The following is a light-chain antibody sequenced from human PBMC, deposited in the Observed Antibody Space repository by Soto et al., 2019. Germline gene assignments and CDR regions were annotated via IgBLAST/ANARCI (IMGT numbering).Light chain of an antibody. Sequence: VMTQSPATLSVSPGERATLSCRASQSVSSSLAWYQQKPGQAPRLLIYGASTRATGIPARFSGSGSGTEFTLTISSLQSEDFAVYCCQQYNNWWTFGQGTKVQIK. CDR3: QQYNNWWT. CDR1: QSVSSS. CDR2: GAS. J-gene: IGKJ1*01. V-gene: IGKV3-15*01.